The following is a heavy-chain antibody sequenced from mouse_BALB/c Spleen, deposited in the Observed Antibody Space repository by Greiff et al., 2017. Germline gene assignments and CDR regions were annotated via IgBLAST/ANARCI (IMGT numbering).Heavy chain of an antibody. Sequence: VQLQESGPGLVAPSQSLSITCTVSGFSLTGYGVNWVRQPPGKGLEWLGMIWGDGSTDYNSALKSRLSISKDNSKSQVFLKMNSLQTDDTARYYCAKDYGSSQYYFDYWGQGTTLTVSS. CDR3: AKDYGSSQYYFDY. D-gene: IGHD1-1*01. J-gene: IGHJ2*01. V-gene: IGHV2-6-7*01. CDR2: IWGDGST. CDR1: GFSLTGYG.